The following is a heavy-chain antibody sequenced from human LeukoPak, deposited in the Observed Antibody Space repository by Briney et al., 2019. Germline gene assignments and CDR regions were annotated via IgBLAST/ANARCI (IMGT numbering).Heavy chain of an antibody. CDR1: GYTFTGYY. J-gene: IGHJ4*02. CDR2: INPSGGST. CDR3: ARVVYIVATFDY. Sequence: ASVKVSCKASGYTFTGYYMHWVRQAPGQGLEWMGIINPSGGSTNYAQKFQGRVTMTRDTSTSTVYMELSSLRSEDTAVYYCARVVYIVATFDYWGQGTLVTVSS. V-gene: IGHV1-46*01. D-gene: IGHD5-12*01.